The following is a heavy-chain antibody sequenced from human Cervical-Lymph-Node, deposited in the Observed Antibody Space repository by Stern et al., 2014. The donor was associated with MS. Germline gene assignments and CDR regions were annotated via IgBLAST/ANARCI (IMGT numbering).Heavy chain of an antibody. CDR1: GYTFTNYW. J-gene: IGHJ3*02. CDR2: IYPGDSDI. V-gene: IGHV5-51*03. D-gene: IGHD2-15*01. CDR3: ARVKRYCSGGSCYSVYALDI. Sequence: EVQLVQSGAEVKKPGESLKISCKGSGYTFTNYWIAWVRQMPGNGLEWMGIIYPGDSDIRYSPAFQGQITISADRSISTAYLQWSSLKASDTAMYHCARVKRYCSGGSCYSVYALDIWGQGTMVTVSS.